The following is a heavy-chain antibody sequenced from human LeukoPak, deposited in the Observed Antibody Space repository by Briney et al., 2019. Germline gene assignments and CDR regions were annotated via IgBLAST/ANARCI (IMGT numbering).Heavy chain of an antibody. CDR2: IIGSGSST. Sequence: GGSLRLSCAASGFTFDDYGMSWVRQAPGKGLEWVSAIIGSGSSTYYADSVKGRFTISRDNSKNTLFLQMNSLRAEDTAVYYCAKDRAQQLVLDFWGQGTLVTVSS. V-gene: IGHV3-23*01. J-gene: IGHJ4*02. CDR3: AKDRAQQLVLDF. CDR1: GFTFDDYG. D-gene: IGHD6-13*01.